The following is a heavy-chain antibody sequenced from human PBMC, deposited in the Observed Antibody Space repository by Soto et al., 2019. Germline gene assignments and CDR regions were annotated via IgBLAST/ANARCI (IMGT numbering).Heavy chain of an antibody. J-gene: IGHJ6*03. CDR2: IYYSGST. Sequence: SETLSLTCTVSGGSISSSSYYWGWIRQPPGKGLEWIGSIYYSGSTYYNPSLKSRVTISVDTSKNQFSLKLSSVTAADTAVYYCARHRYYDFWSGYYYYYYMDVWGKGTTVTVSS. CDR3: ARHRYYDFWSGYYYYYYMDV. V-gene: IGHV4-39*01. D-gene: IGHD3-3*01. CDR1: GGSISSSSYY.